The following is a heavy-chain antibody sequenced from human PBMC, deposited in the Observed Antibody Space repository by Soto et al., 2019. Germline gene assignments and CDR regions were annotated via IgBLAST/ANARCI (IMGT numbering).Heavy chain of an antibody. J-gene: IGHJ6*02. CDR3: ARDRDSSDTGGMDV. CDR2: IYHGGSS. CDR1: GGSISSSKW. Sequence: QVQLQESGPGLVKPSWTLSLTCAVSGGSISSSKWWSWVRQPPGKGLEWIGQIYHGGSSDYNPSLKRRVTISIDKSKSQFSLKLSSVTAADTAVYYCARDRDSSDTGGMDVWGQGNTVTVSS. D-gene: IGHD3-22*01. V-gene: IGHV4-4*02.